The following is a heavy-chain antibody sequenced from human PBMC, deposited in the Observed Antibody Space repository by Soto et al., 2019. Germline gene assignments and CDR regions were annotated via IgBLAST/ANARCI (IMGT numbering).Heavy chain of an antibody. J-gene: IGHJ6*03. CDR2: IYYSGST. CDR3: GGEYSSGGYYYYMDV. Sequence: SETLSLTCTVSGGSISSYYWSWIRQPPGKGLEWIGYIYYSGSTNYNPSLKSRVTISVDTSKNQFSLKLSSVTAADTAVYYWGGEYSSGGYYYYMDVGGGGTRVTVS. V-gene: IGHV4-59*01. D-gene: IGHD6-25*01. CDR1: GGSISSYY.